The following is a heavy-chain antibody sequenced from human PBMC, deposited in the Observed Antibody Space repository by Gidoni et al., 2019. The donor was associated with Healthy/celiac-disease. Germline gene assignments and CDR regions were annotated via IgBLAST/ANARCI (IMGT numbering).Heavy chain of an antibody. D-gene: IGHD6-19*01. Sequence: QVQLVESGGGVVEPGRSLRLSGAASGVTFSSYAMHWVRQAPGKGLEWGGVISYDGSNKYSAYSVKARFTISRDNSKNTLYLQMNSLRAEDTAVYYCATSIAVAGVFDYWGQGTLVTVSS. CDR2: ISYDGSNK. CDR3: ATSIAVAGVFDY. V-gene: IGHV3-30-3*01. J-gene: IGHJ4*02. CDR1: GVTFSSYA.